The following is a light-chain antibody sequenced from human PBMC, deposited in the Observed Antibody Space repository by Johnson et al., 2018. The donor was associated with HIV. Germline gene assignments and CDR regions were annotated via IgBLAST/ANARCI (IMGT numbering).Light chain of an antibody. Sequence: QSVLTQPPSVSAAPGQKVTISCSGSSSNIGNNYVSWYQQLPGTAPKLLIYSNNQRPSGVPDRFSGSKSGTSASLAISGLQSEDEADYYCAAWDDSLTGFYVFGTGTKVTVL. V-gene: IGLV1-47*02. CDR3: AAWDDSLTGFYV. J-gene: IGLJ1*01. CDR2: SNN. CDR1: SSNIGNNY.